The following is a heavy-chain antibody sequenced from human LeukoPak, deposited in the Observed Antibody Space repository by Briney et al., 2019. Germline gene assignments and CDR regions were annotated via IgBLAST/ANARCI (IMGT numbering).Heavy chain of an antibody. J-gene: IGHJ6*03. CDR1: GFTFSSYS. D-gene: IGHD5-24*01. V-gene: IGHV3-21*01. CDR3: ARGMATIDGYYYYMDV. CDR2: ISSSSSYI. Sequence: GGSLRLSCAASGFTFSSYSMNWVRQAPGKGLEWVSSISSSSSYIYYADSVKGRFTISRDNAKNSLYLQMNSLRAEDTAVKYCARGMATIDGYYYYMDVWGKGTTVTVPS.